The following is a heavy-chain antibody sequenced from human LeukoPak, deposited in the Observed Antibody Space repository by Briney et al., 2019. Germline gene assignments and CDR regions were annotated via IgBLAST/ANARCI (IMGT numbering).Heavy chain of an antibody. V-gene: IGHV1-69*04. CDR3: ARDGLELHVSSRFDP. Sequence: SVKVSCKASGGTFSSYAISWVRQAPGQGLEWMGRILPILGIANYAQKFQGRVTITADKSTSTAYMELSSLRSEDTAVYYCARDGLELHVSSRFDPWGQGTLVTVSS. J-gene: IGHJ5*02. CDR1: GGTFSSYA. CDR2: ILPILGIA. D-gene: IGHD1-7*01.